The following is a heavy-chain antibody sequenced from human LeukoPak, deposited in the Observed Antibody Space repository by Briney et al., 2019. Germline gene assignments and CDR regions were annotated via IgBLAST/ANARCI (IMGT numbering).Heavy chain of an antibody. Sequence: GGSLRLSCAASRFTFDDYAMHWVRQAPGKGLEWVSGISWNSGSIGYADSVKGRFTISRDNAKNSLYLQMNSLRAEDTALYYCARGDDSGSLYTSSKYWGQGTLVTVSS. V-gene: IGHV3-9*01. D-gene: IGHD3-10*01. CDR3: ARGDDSGSLYTSSKY. CDR2: ISWNSGSI. J-gene: IGHJ4*02. CDR1: RFTFDDYA.